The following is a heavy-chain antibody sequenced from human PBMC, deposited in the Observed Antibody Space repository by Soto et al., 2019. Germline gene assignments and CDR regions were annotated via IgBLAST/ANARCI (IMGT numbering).Heavy chain of an antibody. D-gene: IGHD4-17*01. CDR3: ARQKRTVTTGLYYYGMDV. CDR1: GFTFSSYW. V-gene: IGHV3-74*01. Sequence: GGSLRLSCAASGFTFSSYWMHWVRQAPGKGLVWVSRINSDGSSTSYADSVKGRFTISRDNAKNTLYLQMNSLRAEDTAVYYCARQKRTVTTGLYYYGMDVWGQGTTVTVSS. CDR2: INSDGSST. J-gene: IGHJ6*02.